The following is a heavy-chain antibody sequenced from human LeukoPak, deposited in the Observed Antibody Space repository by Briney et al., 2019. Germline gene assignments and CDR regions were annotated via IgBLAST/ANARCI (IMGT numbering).Heavy chain of an antibody. CDR2: IYTSGST. V-gene: IGHV4-4*07. CDR1: GGSISSYY. Sequence: SETLPLTCTVSGGSISSYYWSWIRQPAGKGLEWIGRIYTSGSTNYNPSLKSRVTMSVDTSKNQFSLKLSSVTAADTAVYYCARDLSSTSSPEAFDIWGQGTMVTVSS. J-gene: IGHJ3*02. D-gene: IGHD2-2*01. CDR3: ARDLSSTSSPEAFDI.